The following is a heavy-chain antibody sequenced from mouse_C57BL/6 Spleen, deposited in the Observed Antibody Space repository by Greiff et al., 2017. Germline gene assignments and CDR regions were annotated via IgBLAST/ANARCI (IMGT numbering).Heavy chain of an antibody. D-gene: IGHD2-4*01. CDR3: ARRGYDYDDAIAY. CDR1: GYTFTTYP. Sequence: VQLQQSGAALVQPGASVQMSCKASGYTFTTYPIEWMKQNHGTSLEWIGNFHPYNDDNQYNEKFKGKATLTVEKSSSTVYLELSRLTSEYAAVYYCARRGYDYDDAIAYWGQGTSGTVSA. CDR2: FHPYNDDN. J-gene: IGHJ4*01. V-gene: IGHV1-47*01.